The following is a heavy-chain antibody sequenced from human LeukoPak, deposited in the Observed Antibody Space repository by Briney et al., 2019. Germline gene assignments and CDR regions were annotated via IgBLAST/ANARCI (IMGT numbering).Heavy chain of an antibody. CDR3: ARDSTGTAFDP. D-gene: IGHD1-14*01. Sequence: SETLSLTCIVSGASISSYYWSWIRHPAGKELEWIGRLQPSGTTNYNPSLESRVTMSVDTSKNQFSLSLTSVTAADTAVYYCARDSTGTAFDPWGQGTLVTVSS. CDR2: LQPSGTT. CDR1: GASISSYY. V-gene: IGHV4-4*07. J-gene: IGHJ5*02.